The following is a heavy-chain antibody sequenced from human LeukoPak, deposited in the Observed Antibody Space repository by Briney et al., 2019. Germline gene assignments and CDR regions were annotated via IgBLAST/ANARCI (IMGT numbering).Heavy chain of an antibody. J-gene: IGHJ4*02. CDR3: AREPEAYGDSHARFFDY. CDR2: IYYSGST. D-gene: IGHD4-17*01. V-gene: IGHV4-39*07. Sequence: PSETLSLTCTVSGGSISSSSYYWGWIRQPPGKGLEWIGSIYYSGSTYYNPSLKSRVTISVDTSKNQFSLKLSSVTAADTAVYYCAREPEAYGDSHARFFDYWGQGTLVTVSS. CDR1: GGSISSSSYY.